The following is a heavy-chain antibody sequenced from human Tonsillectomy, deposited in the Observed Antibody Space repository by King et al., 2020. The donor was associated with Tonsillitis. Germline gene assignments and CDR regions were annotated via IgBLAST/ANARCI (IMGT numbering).Heavy chain of an antibody. CDR1: GGAISPYY. CDR3: ARATTSYDGSTGYPLIDY. CDR2: LYHSGSP. V-gene: IGHV4-59*01. Sequence: QVQLQESGPGLVKPSETLSLTCTVSGGAISPYYWTWIRQPPGEGLEWIAYLYHSGSPNSHPSPKSRFTISLAKAKNHLSLRLSSVTAAVTAVYYCARATTSYDGSTGYPLIDYWGRGTLVTVSS. D-gene: IGHD3-22*01. J-gene: IGHJ4*02.